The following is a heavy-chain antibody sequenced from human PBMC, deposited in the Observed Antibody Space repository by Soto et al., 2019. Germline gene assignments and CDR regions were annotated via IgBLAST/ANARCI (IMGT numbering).Heavy chain of an antibody. CDR3: ARGNGFDAFDI. CDR1: GGSISSGDYY. V-gene: IGHV4-30-4*01. CDR2: IYYSGST. J-gene: IGHJ3*02. Sequence: QVQLQESGPGLVKPSQTLSLTCTVSGGSISSGDYYWSWIRQPPGKGLEWIGYIYYSGSTYYNPSLKSRVTISVDTSKNQLSLTLSTVTAADTAVYYCARGNGFDAFDIWGRGTMVTVSS.